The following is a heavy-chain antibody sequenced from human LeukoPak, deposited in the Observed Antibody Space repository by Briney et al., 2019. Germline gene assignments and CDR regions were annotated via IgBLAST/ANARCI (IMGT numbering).Heavy chain of an antibody. Sequence: ASVKVSCKASGYTFTSYDINWVRQATGQGLEWMGWMNPNSGNTGYAQKFQGRVIMTRNTSISTAYMELSSLRSEDTAVYYCARDQDIVVVVAALRQREMGGFDPWGQGTLVTVSS. CDR1: GYTFTSYD. J-gene: IGHJ5*02. V-gene: IGHV1-8*01. D-gene: IGHD2-15*01. CDR2: MNPNSGNT. CDR3: ARDQDIVVVVAALRQREMGGFDP.